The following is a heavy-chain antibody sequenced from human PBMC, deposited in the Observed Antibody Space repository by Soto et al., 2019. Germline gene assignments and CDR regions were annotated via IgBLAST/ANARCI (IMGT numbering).Heavy chain of an antibody. Sequence: GGSLRLSCAASGFTFSSYAMHWVRQAPGKGLEWVAVISYDGSNKYYADSVRGRFTISRDNSKNTLYLQMNSLRPEDTAVFYCAKERMEQYQLLPFFDYWGQGTLVTVSS. D-gene: IGHD2-2*01. J-gene: IGHJ4*02. V-gene: IGHV3-30*04. CDR2: ISYDGSNK. CDR1: GFTFSSYA. CDR3: AKERMEQYQLLPFFDY.